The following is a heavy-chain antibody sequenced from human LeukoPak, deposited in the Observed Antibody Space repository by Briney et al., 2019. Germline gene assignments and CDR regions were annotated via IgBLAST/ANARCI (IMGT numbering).Heavy chain of an antibody. CDR1: GFTFSSYA. V-gene: IGHV3-23*01. Sequence: PGGSLRLSCAASGFTFSSYAMSWVRQAPGKGLEWVSGIRDSGGSTFYADSVKGRFTISRDNSKDTLYLQMNSLRADDTAVYYCAKDRNSGSGSYTWGLSDPWGQGTLVTVSS. CDR2: IRDSGGST. J-gene: IGHJ5*02. CDR3: AKDRNSGSGSYTWGLSDP. D-gene: IGHD3-10*01.